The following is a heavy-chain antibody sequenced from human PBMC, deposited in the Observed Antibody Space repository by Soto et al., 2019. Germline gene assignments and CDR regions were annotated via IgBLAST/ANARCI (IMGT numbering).Heavy chain of an antibody. CDR2: ISGSGGST. CDR3: AKDRLNSITGTTTLDY. J-gene: IGHJ4*02. V-gene: IGHV3-23*01. CDR1: GFTFRSYA. Sequence: EVQLLESGGGLVQPGGSLRLSCAASGFTFRSYAMSWVRQAPGKGLAWVSAISGSGGSTYYADSVKGRFTISRDNSKNTLYLQMNSLRAEDTAVYYCAKDRLNSITGTTTLDYWGQGTLVTVSS. D-gene: IGHD1-7*01.